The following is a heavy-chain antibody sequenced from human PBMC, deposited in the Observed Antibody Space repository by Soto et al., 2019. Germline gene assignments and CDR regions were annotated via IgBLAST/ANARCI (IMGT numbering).Heavy chain of an antibody. CDR1: GGAFSNYA. V-gene: IGHV1-69*04. J-gene: IGHJ4*01. CDR2: IIPILDIT. D-gene: IGHD3-16*02. Sequence: QVQLVQSGAEVKNPGSSVKVSCKLSGGAFSNYAISWMRQAPGQGLEWMGRIIPILDITNYAQKFQDRVTITADKSTTTAYLELSSLRSEDTAIYYCGRGRYDDTYYFDSWGQGTLVTVSS. CDR3: GRGRYDDTYYFDS.